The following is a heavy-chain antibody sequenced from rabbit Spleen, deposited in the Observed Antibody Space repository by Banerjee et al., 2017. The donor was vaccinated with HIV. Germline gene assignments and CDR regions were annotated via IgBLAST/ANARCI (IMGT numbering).Heavy chain of an antibody. CDR1: GFSFSSSDY. CDR2: IAGSNSGFT. CDR3: ARDTGSSFSSYGMDL. V-gene: IGHV1S40*01. D-gene: IGHD8-1*01. Sequence: QSLEESGGDLVKPGASLTLPCTASGFSFSSSDYMCWVRQAPGKGLEWISCIAGSNSGFTYSATWAKGRFSCSKTSSTTVTLQMTSLTVADTATYFCARDTGSSFSSYGMDLWGPGTLVTVS. J-gene: IGHJ6*01.